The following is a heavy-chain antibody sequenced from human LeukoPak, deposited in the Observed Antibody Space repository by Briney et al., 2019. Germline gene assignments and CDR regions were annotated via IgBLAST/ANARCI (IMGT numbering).Heavy chain of an antibody. CDR3: ARDLYGSRFSYDYYMDV. CDR2: ISSSSSYI. D-gene: IGHD3-10*01. J-gene: IGHJ6*03. Sequence: PVGSLRLSCAASGFTFSSYSMNWVRQAPGKGLEWVSSISSSSSYIYYADSVKGRFTISRDNAKNSLYLQMNSLRAEDTAVYYCARDLYGSRFSYDYYMDVWGKGTTVTVSS. V-gene: IGHV3-21*01. CDR1: GFTFSSYS.